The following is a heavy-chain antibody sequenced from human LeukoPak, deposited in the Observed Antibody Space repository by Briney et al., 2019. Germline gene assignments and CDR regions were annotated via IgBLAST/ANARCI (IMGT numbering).Heavy chain of an antibody. CDR2: ISWNSGSI. V-gene: IGHV3-9*01. D-gene: IGHD3-22*01. CDR1: GFTFDDYA. J-gene: IGHJ5*02. CDR3: AKGTVVVSNWFDP. Sequence: GGSLRLSCAASGFTFDDYAMHWVRQAPGKGLEWVSGISWNSGSIGYADSVKGRFTISRDNAKNSLYLQMNSLRAEDTALYYCAKGTVVVSNWFDPWGQGTLVTVSS.